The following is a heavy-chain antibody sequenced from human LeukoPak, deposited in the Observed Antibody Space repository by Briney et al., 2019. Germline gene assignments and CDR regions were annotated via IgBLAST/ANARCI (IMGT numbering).Heavy chain of an antibody. Sequence: ASVKVSCKASGYTFTSYGISWVRQAPGQGLEWMGWISAYNGNTNYAQKLQGRVTMTIDTSTSTAYMELRSLRSDDTAVYYCARERYSYREHPKLFDYWGQGTLVTVSS. J-gene: IGHJ4*02. CDR3: ARERYSYREHPKLFDY. CDR2: ISAYNGNT. V-gene: IGHV1-18*01. D-gene: IGHD5-18*01. CDR1: GYTFTSYG.